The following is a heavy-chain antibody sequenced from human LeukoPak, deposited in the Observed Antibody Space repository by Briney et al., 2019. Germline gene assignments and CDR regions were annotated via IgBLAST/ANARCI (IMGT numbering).Heavy chain of an antibody. J-gene: IGHJ2*01. Sequence: PGGSLRLSCAASGFAFSSYWMSWVRQAPGKGLEWVGHIKEDGSQIDYVDSVKGRFTISRDNARNSLYLQLSSLRADDTAMYYCARVHWYLDYWGRGTLVIVSS. CDR1: GFAFSSYW. CDR3: ARVHWYLDY. CDR2: IKEDGSQI. V-gene: IGHV3-7*04.